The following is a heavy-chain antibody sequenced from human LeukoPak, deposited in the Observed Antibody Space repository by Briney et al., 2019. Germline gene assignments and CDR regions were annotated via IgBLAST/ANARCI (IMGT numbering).Heavy chain of an antibody. Sequence: PGGSLRLSCAASGFTFSSYAMSWVRQAPGKGLEWVSAISGSGGNTYYADSVKGRFTISRDNSKNTLYLQMNSLRAEDTAVYYCAKGQPRYCSSTSCYKVPFDYWGQGTLVTVSS. CDR1: GFTFSSYA. D-gene: IGHD2-2*02. CDR2: ISGSGGNT. V-gene: IGHV3-23*01. J-gene: IGHJ4*02. CDR3: AKGQPRYCSSTSCYKVPFDY.